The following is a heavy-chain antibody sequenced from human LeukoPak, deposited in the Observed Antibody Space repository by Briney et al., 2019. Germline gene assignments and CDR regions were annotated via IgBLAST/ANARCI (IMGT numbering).Heavy chain of an antibody. CDR1: GGSISSGSYY. Sequence: ASQTLSLTCTVPGGSISSGSYYWSWIRQPAGKGLEWIGRIYTSGSTNYNPSLKSRVTISVDTSKNQFSLKLSSVTAADTAVYYCARDPYFYYYDSSGYSGEVVHIWGQGTMVTVSS. CDR3: ARDPYFYYYDSSGYSGEVVHI. CDR2: IYTSGST. J-gene: IGHJ3*02. D-gene: IGHD3-22*01. V-gene: IGHV4-61*02.